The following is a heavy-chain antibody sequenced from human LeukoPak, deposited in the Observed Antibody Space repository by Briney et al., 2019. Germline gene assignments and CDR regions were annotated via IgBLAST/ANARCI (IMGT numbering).Heavy chain of an antibody. Sequence: PGWSLRLSCAASGFTFSDRDMDWVRQAPGKGLEWVGLSRNKAKSHTTEYAASVKGRFTISRDNSNNSVWLQMNSLKTEDTAVYYCALWSYYYYGLDVWGQGTTVTVSS. J-gene: IGHJ6*02. CDR1: GFTFSDRD. V-gene: IGHV3-72*01. CDR2: SRNKAKSHTT. D-gene: IGHD5-18*01. CDR3: ALWSYYYYGLDV.